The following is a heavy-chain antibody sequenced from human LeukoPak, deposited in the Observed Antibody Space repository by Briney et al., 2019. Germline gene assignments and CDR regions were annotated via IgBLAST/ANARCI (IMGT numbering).Heavy chain of an antibody. CDR2: IIPIFGIA. CDR3: ARDHSSLSNFDY. V-gene: IGHV1-69*04. J-gene: IGHJ4*02. CDR1: GGTFSSYA. D-gene: IGHD6-6*01. Sequence: ASVKGSCKASGGTFSSYAICWVRQAPGQGLEWMGRIIPIFGIANYAQKFQGRVTITADKSTSTAYMELSSLRSEDTAVYYCARDHSSLSNFDYWGQGTLVTVSS.